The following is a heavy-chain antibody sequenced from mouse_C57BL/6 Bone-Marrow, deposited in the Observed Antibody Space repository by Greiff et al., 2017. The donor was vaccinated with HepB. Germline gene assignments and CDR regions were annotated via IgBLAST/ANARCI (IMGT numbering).Heavy chain of an antibody. CDR3: TTGAGTRDFDY. J-gene: IGHJ2*01. V-gene: IGHV14-4*01. Sequence: VHVKQSGAELVRPGASVKLSCTASGFNIKDDYMHWVKQRPEQGLEWIGWIDPENGDTEYASKFQGKATITADTSSNTAYLQLSSLTSEDTAVYYCTTGAGTRDFDYWGQGTTLTVSS. CDR2: IDPENGDT. CDR1: GFNIKDDY. D-gene: IGHD4-1*01.